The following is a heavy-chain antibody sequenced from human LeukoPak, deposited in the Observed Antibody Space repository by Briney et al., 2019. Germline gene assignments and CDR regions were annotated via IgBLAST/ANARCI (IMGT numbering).Heavy chain of an antibody. CDR2: IYESGT. J-gene: IGHJ4*02. D-gene: IGHD1-26*01. CDR1: GGSISSFD. CDR3: ARYSVNYSFDS. V-gene: IGHV4-59*08. Sequence: AETLSLTRSVSGGSISSFDWSWMRQPPGQGLEWIGNIYESGTNYSPSLKSRVTISVDTSKNQFSLKLMSVTAADTAVYYCARYSVNYSFDSWGQGILVTVSS.